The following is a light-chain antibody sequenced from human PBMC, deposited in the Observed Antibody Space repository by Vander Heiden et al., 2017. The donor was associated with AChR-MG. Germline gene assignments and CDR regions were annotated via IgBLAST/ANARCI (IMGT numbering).Light chain of an antibody. J-gene: IGLJ1*01. V-gene: IGLV4-69*01. CDR2: INCDGRH. CDR1: SRHSTYA. CDR3: QTWGTGTPYV. Sequence: QVVLTQSSSASASLGASVKLTCTLSSRHSTYAIAWHQQQPERGPRYLMKINCDGRHIKGDGIPNRFSGSTSGAERYLTISTLQSEDEADYYCQTWGTGTPYVFGTGTKVTVL.